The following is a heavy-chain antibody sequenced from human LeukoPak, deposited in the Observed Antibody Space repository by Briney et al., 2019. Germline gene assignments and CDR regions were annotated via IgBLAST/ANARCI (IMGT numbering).Heavy chain of an antibody. J-gene: IGHJ4*02. CDR3: ARKYYDFWSGHDPTFDY. Sequence: GGSLRLSCAASGFTFSSYGMHWVRQAPGQGLEWVSYISSRGVTTYSADSVRGRFTISRDNAKNTLYLQMNSLRDEDTAVYYCARKYYDFWSGHDPTFDYWGQGTLVTVSS. V-gene: IGHV3-48*02. D-gene: IGHD3-3*01. CDR2: ISSRGVTT. CDR1: GFTFSSYG.